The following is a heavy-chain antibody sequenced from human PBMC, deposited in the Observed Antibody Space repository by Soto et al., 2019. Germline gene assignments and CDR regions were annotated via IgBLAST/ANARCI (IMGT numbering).Heavy chain of an antibody. CDR1: GFTFSSYG. Sequence: PVGSLIRSCAASGFTFSSYGMHWVRQAPGKGLEWVAVISYDGSNKYYADSVKGRFTISRDNSKNTLYLQMNSLRAEDTAVYYCAKVLGPRPYYYYGMDVWGQGTTVTVSS. CDR3: AKVLGPRPYYYYGMDV. D-gene: IGHD3-16*01. V-gene: IGHV3-30*18. J-gene: IGHJ6*02. CDR2: ISYDGSNK.